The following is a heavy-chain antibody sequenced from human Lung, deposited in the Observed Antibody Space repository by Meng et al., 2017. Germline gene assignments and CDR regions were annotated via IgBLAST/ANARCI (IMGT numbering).Heavy chain of an antibody. Sequence: VQPQESGPGLGTPSQPLSLTCTVSGGPISSSNNYWSWSRQPPGKGLEWSWHIYNSGSTYYNPSLKSRITISVDTSKNQFSLKLSSVTAADTAVYYCARGQKGYFDLWGRGTLVTVSS. CDR3: ARGQKGYFDL. V-gene: IGHV4-30-4*01. J-gene: IGHJ2*01. CDR1: GGPISSSNNY. CDR2: IYNSGST.